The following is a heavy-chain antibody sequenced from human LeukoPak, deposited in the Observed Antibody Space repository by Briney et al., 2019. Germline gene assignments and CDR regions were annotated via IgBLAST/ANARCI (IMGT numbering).Heavy chain of an antibody. CDR3: ARVEGASSCGNWFDP. CDR1: GYTFTSYG. V-gene: IGHV1-18*01. D-gene: IGHD6-13*01. CDR2: ISAYNGNT. Sequence: ASVKVSYKAPGYTFTSYGISWMRQAPGQGLEWMGCISAYNGNTNYAQKLQGRVTMTTDTSTSTAYMELRSLRSDDTAVYYCARVEGASSCGNWFDPWGQGTLVTVSS. J-gene: IGHJ5*02.